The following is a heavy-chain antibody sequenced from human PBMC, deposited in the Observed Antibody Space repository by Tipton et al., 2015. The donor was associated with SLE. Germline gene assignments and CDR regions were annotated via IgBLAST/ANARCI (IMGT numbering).Heavy chain of an antibody. D-gene: IGHD6-6*01. CDR2: IYYSGST. V-gene: IGHV4-39*07. CDR1: GGSISSSSYY. Sequence: TLSLTCTVSGGSISSSSYYWGWIRQPPGKGLEWIGSIYYSGSTYYNPSLKSRVTISVDTSKNQFSLKLSSVTAADTAVYYCATRAEQLGLPYYYYMDVWGKGTTVTVSS. J-gene: IGHJ6*03. CDR3: ATRAEQLGLPYYYYMDV.